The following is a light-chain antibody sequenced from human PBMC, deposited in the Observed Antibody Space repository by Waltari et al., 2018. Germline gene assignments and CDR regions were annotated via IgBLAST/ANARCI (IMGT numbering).Light chain of an antibody. J-gene: IGLJ2*01. CDR3: AAWDDSLNGVV. V-gene: IGLV1-44*01. Sequence: QSVLTQPPSASGTPGQRVTSSCSGSSSNIGSNTVHWYQQLPGTAPKLLIYSNNQRPSRVPDPFSGSKSGTSPSLAISGLQSEDGADYYCAAWDDSLNGVVFGGGTKLTVL. CDR2: SNN. CDR1: SSNIGSNT.